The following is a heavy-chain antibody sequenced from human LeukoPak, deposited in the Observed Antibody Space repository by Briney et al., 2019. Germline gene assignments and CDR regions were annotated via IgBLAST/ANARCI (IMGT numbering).Heavy chain of an antibody. D-gene: IGHD1-26*01. Sequence: SETLSLTCTVSGGSISSYYWSWIRQPAGKGLEWIGRIYTSGSTNYNPSLKSRVTISVDTSKNQFFLKLSSVTAADTAVYYCARHWELLEGDYYYYYMDVWGKGTTVTVSS. CDR3: ARHWELLEGDYYYYYMDV. J-gene: IGHJ6*03. CDR2: IYTSGST. CDR1: GGSISSYY. V-gene: IGHV4-4*07.